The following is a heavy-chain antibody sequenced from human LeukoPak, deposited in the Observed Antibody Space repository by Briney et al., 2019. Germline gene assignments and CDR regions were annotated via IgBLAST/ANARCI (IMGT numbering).Heavy chain of an antibody. CDR1: GGSISSYY. Sequence: PSETLSLTCTVSGGSISSYYWSWIRQPAGKGLEWIGRIYTSGSTNYNPSLKSRVTMSVDTSKNQFSLKLSSVTAADTAVYYCARVESTVAGTRATIGYWGQGTLVTVSS. J-gene: IGHJ4*02. V-gene: IGHV4-4*07. D-gene: IGHD6-19*01. CDR2: IYTSGST. CDR3: ARVESTVAGTRATIGY.